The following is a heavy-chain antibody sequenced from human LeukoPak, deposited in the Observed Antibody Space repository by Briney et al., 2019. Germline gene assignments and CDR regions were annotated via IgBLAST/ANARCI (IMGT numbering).Heavy chain of an antibody. D-gene: IGHD1-26*01. J-gene: IGHJ4*02. CDR1: GFTFSSYW. CDR2: INSDGSIT. Sequence: PGGSLRLSCAASGFTFSSYWMHWVRQAPGKGLEWVSRINSDGSITTYADSVKGRFTISRDNSKNTLYLQMNSLRAEDTAVYYCAKDFTLGSYPGGFDYWGQGTLVTVSS. CDR3: AKDFTLGSYPGGFDY. V-gene: IGHV3-74*01.